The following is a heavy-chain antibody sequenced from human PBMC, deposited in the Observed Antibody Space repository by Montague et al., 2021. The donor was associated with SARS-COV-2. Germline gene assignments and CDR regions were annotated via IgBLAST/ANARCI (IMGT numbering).Heavy chain of an antibody. D-gene: IGHD3-3*01. CDR1: GGSISNYY. J-gene: IGHJ6*02. CDR3: AREAVEKRVRTRMTGRLEENYYYVLDV. V-gene: IGHV4-59*01. Sequence: SETRSLTCTVSGGSISNYYWSWIRQPPGKGLEWIGYIYNGGSTNYNPSLRSRVTISVDPSEIQFSLRLSSVTAADTAVYYCAREAVEKRVRTRMTGRLEENYYYVLDVWGQGTTVIVSS. CDR2: IYNGGST.